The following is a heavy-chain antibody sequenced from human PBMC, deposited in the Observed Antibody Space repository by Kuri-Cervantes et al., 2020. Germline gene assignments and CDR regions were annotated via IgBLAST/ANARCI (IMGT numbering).Heavy chain of an antibody. CDR3: ARDGYYYDSSGHYYYYGMDV. D-gene: IGHD3-22*01. CDR2: ISWNSGSI. V-gene: IGHV3-9*01. CDR1: GSTFDDYA. J-gene: IGHJ6*02. Sequence: SLKISCAASGSTFDDYAMHWVRQAPGEGLEWVSGISWNSGSIGYADSVKGRFTISRDNAKNSLYLQMNSLRDEDTAVYYCARDGYYYDSSGHYYYYGMDVWGQGTTVTVSS.